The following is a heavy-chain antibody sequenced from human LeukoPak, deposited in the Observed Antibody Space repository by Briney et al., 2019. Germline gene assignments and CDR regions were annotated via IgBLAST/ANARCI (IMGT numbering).Heavy chain of an antibody. CDR3: AREGYCSGGSCYSDFDY. D-gene: IGHD2-15*01. V-gene: IGHV3-74*01. Sequence: GGSLRLSCAASGFTFSSYWMHWVRQAPGKGLVWVSRINSDGSSTSYADSVKGRFTISRDNAKNTLYLQMNSLRAEDTAVYYCAREGYCSGGSCYSDFDYWGQETLVTVSS. CDR1: GFTFSSYW. CDR2: INSDGSST. J-gene: IGHJ4*02.